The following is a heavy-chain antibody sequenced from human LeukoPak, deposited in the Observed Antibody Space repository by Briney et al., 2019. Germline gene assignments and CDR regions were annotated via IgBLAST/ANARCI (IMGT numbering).Heavy chain of an antibody. J-gene: IGHJ4*02. CDR2: INHSGST. D-gene: IGHD3-22*01. V-gene: IGHV4-34*01. CDR3: ARASYDSSGYCPFDY. CDR1: GGSFSGYY. Sequence: PSETLSLTCAVYGGSFSGYYWSWIRQPPGKGLEWIGEINHSGSTNYNPSLKSRVTISVDTSKNQFSLKLSSVTAADTAVYYCARASYDSSGYCPFDYWGQGTLATVSS.